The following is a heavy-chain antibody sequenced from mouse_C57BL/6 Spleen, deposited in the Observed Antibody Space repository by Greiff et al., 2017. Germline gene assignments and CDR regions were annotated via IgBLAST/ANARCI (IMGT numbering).Heavy chain of an antibody. CDR2: ISSGGSYT. CDR3: ARHEANWNLFDY. D-gene: IGHD4-1*01. Sequence: EVKLVESGGDLVKPGGSLKLSCAASGFTFSSYGMSWVRQTPDKRLEWVATISSGGSYTYYPDSVKGRFTISRDNAKNTLYLQMSSLKSEETAMYYCARHEANWNLFDYWGQGTTLTVSS. V-gene: IGHV5-6*01. CDR1: GFTFSSYG. J-gene: IGHJ2*01.